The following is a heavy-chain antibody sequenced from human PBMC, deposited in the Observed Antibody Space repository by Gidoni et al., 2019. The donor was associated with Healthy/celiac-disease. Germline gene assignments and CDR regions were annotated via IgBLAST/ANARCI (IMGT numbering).Heavy chain of an antibody. CDR1: GDTLSSYA. D-gene: IGHD3-22*01. CDR2: LIPILGIA. Sequence: QVQMVQSGAEVKKPGASVKVSCKASGDTLSSYAISWVRQAPGQGLEWMGRLIPILGIATYAQMFQARVTITADKSTRTAYMELSSLRSDDTAVYYCARGRPDYYDSSGSDYWGQGTLVTVSS. CDR3: ARGRPDYYDSSGSDY. J-gene: IGHJ4*02. V-gene: IGHV1-69*04.